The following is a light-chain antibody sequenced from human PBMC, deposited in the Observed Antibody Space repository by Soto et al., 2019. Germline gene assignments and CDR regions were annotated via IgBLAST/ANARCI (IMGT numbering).Light chain of an antibody. V-gene: IGKV3-15*01. J-gene: IGKJ2*01. CDR2: DAS. Sequence: EIVMTQSPATLSVSPGERAALSCRASQSVSNNLAWYQLKPGQAPRLLIYDASTRATGIPARFSGSGSGKEFTLTISSLQSEDFAVYYCQQYNDWPPYTFGQGTKLEI. CDR1: QSVSNN. CDR3: QQYNDWPPYT.